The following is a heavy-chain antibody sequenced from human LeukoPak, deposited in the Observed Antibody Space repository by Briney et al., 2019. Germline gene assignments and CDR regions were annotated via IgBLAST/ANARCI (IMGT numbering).Heavy chain of an antibody. D-gene: IGHD6-19*01. V-gene: IGHV1-2*02. J-gene: IGHJ6*03. Sequence: ASVKVSCKASGYTFTGYYMHWVRQAPGQGLEWMGWINPNSGGTNYAQKFQGRVTMTRDTSISTAYMELSRLRSDDTAVYYCASAVAAESYYYYYMDVWGKGTTVTVSS. CDR1: GYTFTGYY. CDR2: INPNSGGT. CDR3: ASAVAAESYYYYYMDV.